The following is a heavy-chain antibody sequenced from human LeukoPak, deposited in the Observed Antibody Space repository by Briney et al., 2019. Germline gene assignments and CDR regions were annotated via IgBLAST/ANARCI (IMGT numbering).Heavy chain of an antibody. V-gene: IGHV1-8*01. CDR2: MNPNSGNT. J-gene: IGHJ4*02. Sequence: ASVKVSCKASGYIFTSYDINWVRQATGQGLEWMGWMNPNSGNTGYAQKFQGRATMTRNTSISTAYMELSSLRSEDTAVYYCARGEQWLDPFDYWGQGTLVTVSS. D-gene: IGHD6-19*01. CDR1: GYIFTSYD. CDR3: ARGEQWLDPFDY.